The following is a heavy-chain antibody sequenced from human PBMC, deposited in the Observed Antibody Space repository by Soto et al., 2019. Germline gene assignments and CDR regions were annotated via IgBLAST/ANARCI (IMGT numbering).Heavy chain of an antibody. J-gene: IGHJ6*02. CDR3: ARVNSGGSALDFLRGMDV. Sequence: SETLSLTCTVSGGSISSGGHYWSWIRQHPGKGLEWIGYIYYSGSTYYNPSLKSRVTISVDTSKNQFSLKLSSVTAADTAVYYCARVNSGGSALDFLRGMDVWGQGNTVTVSS. V-gene: IGHV4-31*03. CDR1: GGSISSGGHY. D-gene: IGHD2-15*01. CDR2: IYYSGST.